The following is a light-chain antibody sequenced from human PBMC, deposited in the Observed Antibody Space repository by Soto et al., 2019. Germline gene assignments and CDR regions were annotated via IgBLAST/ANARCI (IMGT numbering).Light chain of an antibody. CDR1: HNIVANF. Sequence: IVLTPSPGTLAWSPGERATLSFRASHNIVANFLIWHQQKPGQAPRLLIYAAFNRATGIPDRFSGSGSGTDFTLTISRLEPEDIAVYYCQQYDASPITFGQGTRLEIK. CDR2: AAF. J-gene: IGKJ5*01. V-gene: IGKV3-20*01. CDR3: QQYDASPIT.